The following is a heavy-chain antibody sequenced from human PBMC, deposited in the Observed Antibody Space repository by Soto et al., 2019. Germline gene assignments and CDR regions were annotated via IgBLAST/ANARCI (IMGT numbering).Heavy chain of an antibody. CDR3: ARDSRASTWAYYFDH. V-gene: IGHV3-48*01. CDR1: EFTFSTYS. Sequence: EVQLVESGGGLVQPGGSLRLSCVASEFTFSTYSMNWVRQAPGKGLEWISFISSSGNTIYYADSVKGRFTVSRDNAKNSLYLQMNSLRAEDTAVYYCARDSRASTWAYYFDHWGQGTLVTVSS. CDR2: ISSSGNTI. J-gene: IGHJ4*02. D-gene: IGHD2-2*01.